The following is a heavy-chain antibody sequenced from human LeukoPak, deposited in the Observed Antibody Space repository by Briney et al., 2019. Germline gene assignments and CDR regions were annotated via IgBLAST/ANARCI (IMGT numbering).Heavy chain of an antibody. J-gene: IGHJ4*02. CDR1: RFTFSDYY. D-gene: IGHD5-18*01. CDR3: ARASSRGYSYGQDY. CDR2: ISSSSSHT. V-gene: IGHV3-11*05. Sequence: PGWSLTVSCAASRFTFSDYYMSWVRQAPGKGMDWISYISSSSSHTNYADSVKGRFTISKDNDKNSLYLQMNSLRAEDTAVYYCARASSRGYSYGQDYWGQGTLVTVSS.